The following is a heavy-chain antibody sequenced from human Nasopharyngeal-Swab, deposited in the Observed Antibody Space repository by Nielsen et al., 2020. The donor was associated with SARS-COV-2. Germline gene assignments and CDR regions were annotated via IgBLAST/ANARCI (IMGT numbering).Heavy chain of an antibody. CDR3: ARPGYSSGWYVG. CDR1: GGSISSSSYY. Sequence: SETLSLTCTVSGGSISSSSYYWGWIRQPPGKGLEWIGSIYYSGSTYYNPSLKSRATISVDTSKNQFSLKLSSVTAADTAVYYCARPGYSSGWYVGWGQGTLVTVSS. V-gene: IGHV4-39*01. D-gene: IGHD6-19*01. CDR2: IYYSGST. J-gene: IGHJ4*02.